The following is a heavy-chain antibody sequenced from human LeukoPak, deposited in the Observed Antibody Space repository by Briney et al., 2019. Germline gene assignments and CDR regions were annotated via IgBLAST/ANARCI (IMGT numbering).Heavy chain of an antibody. Sequence: HPGGSLRLSCAASGFTFSSYEMNWVRQAPGKGLEWVSYISSSGSTIYYADSVKGRFTISRDNAKNSLYLQMNSLRAEDTAVYYCARDGVHYDFWSGYYTAAFDIWGQGTMVTVSS. CDR1: GFTFSSYE. J-gene: IGHJ3*02. V-gene: IGHV3-48*03. CDR2: ISSSGSTI. CDR3: ARDGVHYDFWSGYYTAAFDI. D-gene: IGHD3-3*01.